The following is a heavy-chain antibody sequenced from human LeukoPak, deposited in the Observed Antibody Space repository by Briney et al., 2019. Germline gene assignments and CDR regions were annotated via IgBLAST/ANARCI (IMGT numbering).Heavy chain of an antibody. Sequence: SETLSLTCTVSGGSISSSSDYWGWIRQPPGKGLEWIGSIYYSGSTYYNPSLKSRVTISVDTSKNQFSLKLSSVTAADTAVYYCASQIKDSSWFDPWGQGTLVTVSS. CDR3: ASQIKDSSWFDP. D-gene: IGHD2-15*01. CDR1: GGSISSSSDY. J-gene: IGHJ5*02. V-gene: IGHV4-39*01. CDR2: IYYSGST.